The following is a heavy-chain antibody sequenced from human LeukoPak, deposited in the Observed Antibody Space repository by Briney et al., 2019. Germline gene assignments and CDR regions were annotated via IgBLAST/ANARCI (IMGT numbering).Heavy chain of an antibody. V-gene: IGHV3-23*01. CDR1: GFTFSDYA. CDR3: AVAGSGTFDI. J-gene: IGHJ3*02. D-gene: IGHD3-10*01. Sequence: GGTLRHSCTASGFTFSDYAMSWVRQALGEGLEWVSTISTNGDSTYYADSVKGRFTISRDNSRNTLSLQMNSLRVEDTAVYYCAVAGSGTFDIWGQGTVVIVSS. CDR2: ISTNGDST.